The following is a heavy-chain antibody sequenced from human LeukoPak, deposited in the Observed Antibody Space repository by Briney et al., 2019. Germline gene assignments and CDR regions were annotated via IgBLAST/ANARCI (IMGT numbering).Heavy chain of an antibody. J-gene: IGHJ4*02. V-gene: IGHV4-34*01. Sequence: PSETLSLTCAVYGGSFSGYYWSRIRQPPGKGLEWIGEINHSGSTNYNPSLKSRVTISVDTSKNQFSLKLSSVTAADTAVYYCARHSSTGYSSSWYPPRYYFDYWGQGTLVTVSS. CDR3: ARHSSTGYSSSWYPPRYYFDY. CDR2: INHSGST. D-gene: IGHD6-13*01. CDR1: GGSFSGYY.